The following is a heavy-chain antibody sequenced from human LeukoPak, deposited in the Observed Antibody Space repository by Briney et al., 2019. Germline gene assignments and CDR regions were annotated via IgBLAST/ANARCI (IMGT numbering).Heavy chain of an antibody. V-gene: IGHV4-59*08. J-gene: IGHJ3*02. Sequence: SETLSLTCNVFGGSINSYYWSWIRQPPGKGLEWIGYMYYSGNTNYNPSLKSRVTTSVDSSKNQFSLKLTSVTAADTAVYYCARHTLVGARNAFDIWGQGAMVTVSS. CDR3: ARHTLVGARNAFDI. CDR2: MYYSGNT. CDR1: GGSINSYY. D-gene: IGHD1-26*01.